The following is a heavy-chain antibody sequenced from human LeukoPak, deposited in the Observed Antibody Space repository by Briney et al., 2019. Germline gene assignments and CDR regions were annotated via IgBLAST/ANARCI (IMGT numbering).Heavy chain of an antibody. D-gene: IGHD3-22*01. Sequence: PSETLSLTCAVSGYSISSGYYWGWIRQPPGKGLEWIGSIYHSGSTYYNPSLKSRVTISVDTSKNQFSLKLSSVTAADTAVYYCARDGDYYDSSGYYDAFDIWGQGTMVTVSS. CDR2: IYHSGST. CDR3: ARDGDYYDSSGYYDAFDI. CDR1: GYSISSGYY. V-gene: IGHV4-38-2*02. J-gene: IGHJ3*02.